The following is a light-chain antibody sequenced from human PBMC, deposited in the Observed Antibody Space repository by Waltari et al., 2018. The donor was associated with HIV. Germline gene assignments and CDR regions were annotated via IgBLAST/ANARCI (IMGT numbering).Light chain of an antibody. V-gene: IGLV2-14*01. CDR1: TNDVGSYQY. CDR2: EFS. CDR3: CSYRQITMLV. J-gene: IGLJ3*02. Sequence: QSALTQPASASGSPGQSITISCTGSTNDVGSYQYVSWYQHHSGKAPKLIIYEFSHRPSGVSDRFSASKSGNTASLTISGLQEEDEADYYCCSYRQITMLVFGSGTKLTVL.